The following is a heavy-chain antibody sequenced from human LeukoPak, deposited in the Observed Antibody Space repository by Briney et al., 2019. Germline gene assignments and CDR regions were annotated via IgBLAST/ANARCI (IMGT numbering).Heavy chain of an antibody. CDR1: GFNFITAA. D-gene: IGHD5-24*01. V-gene: IGHV3-23*01. CDR2: IGSSGGST. CDR3: VKDIQLST. Sequence: GGSLRLSCAASGFNFITAAVTWVRQAPGKGLEWVSLIGSSGGSTYYADSVKGRFTISRDNFNHTLSLQVNSLRVEDTAIYYCVKDIQLSTWGLGTMVTVSS. J-gene: IGHJ3*01.